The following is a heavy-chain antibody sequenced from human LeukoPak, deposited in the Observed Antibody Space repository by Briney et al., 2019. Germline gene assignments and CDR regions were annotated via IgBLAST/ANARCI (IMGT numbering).Heavy chain of an antibody. CDR1: GGSISSSSYY. D-gene: IGHD5-24*01. Sequence: SETLSLTYTVSGGSISSSSYYWGWSRQPPGKGLEWIGTIYYSGSTYYNPSLKSRVTISVDTSKNQFSLKLSSVTAADTAVYYCARSVELVTIPFDSSGRGTLVTVSS. V-gene: IGHV4-39*01. CDR3: ARSVELVTIPFDS. CDR2: IYYSGST. J-gene: IGHJ4*02.